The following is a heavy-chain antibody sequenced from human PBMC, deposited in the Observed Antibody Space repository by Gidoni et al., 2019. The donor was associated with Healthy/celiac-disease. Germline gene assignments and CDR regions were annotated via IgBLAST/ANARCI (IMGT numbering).Heavy chain of an antibody. J-gene: IGHJ4*02. CDR3: AKSGYSYGYLDY. CDR2: ISGSGGST. Sequence: EVQLLESGGGLVQPGGSLRLPCAASASTFSSYAMSWVRQAPGKGLEWVAAISGSGGSTYYADSVKGRFTISRDNSKNTLYLQMNSLRAEDTAVYYCAKSGYSYGYLDYWGQGTLVTVSS. CDR1: ASTFSSYA. V-gene: IGHV3-23*01. D-gene: IGHD5-18*01.